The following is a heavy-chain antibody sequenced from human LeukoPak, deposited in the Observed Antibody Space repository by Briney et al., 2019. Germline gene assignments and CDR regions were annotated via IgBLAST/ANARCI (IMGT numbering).Heavy chain of an antibody. Sequence: ASVKVSCKASGYTFTDYYMYWVRQAPGQGLEWMGWISPNSGGTNYAHKFQGRVTMTRDTSISTAYMELSRLRSDDTAVYYCARGGYYDGSAYPDYWGQGTLVTVSS. CDR3: ARGGYYDGSAYPDY. CDR2: ISPNSGGT. V-gene: IGHV1-2*07. CDR1: GYTFTDYY. D-gene: IGHD3-22*01. J-gene: IGHJ4*02.